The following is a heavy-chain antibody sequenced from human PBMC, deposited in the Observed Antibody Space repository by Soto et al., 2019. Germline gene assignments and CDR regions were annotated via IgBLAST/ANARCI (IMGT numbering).Heavy chain of an antibody. Sequence: SETLSLTYTVSGDSIISSDFYWGWVRQPPGKGLEWIGSIFYLGSSHYNPSLKSRVTMSVGTSKNQFSLRLRSVTAADTAVYYCERDGYDGSGSPYPAYWCPCNQVT. J-gene: IGHJ4*02. CDR1: GDSIISSDFY. V-gene: IGHV4-39*07. CDR3: ERDGYDGSGSPYPAY. D-gene: IGHD3-10*01. CDR2: IFYLGSS.